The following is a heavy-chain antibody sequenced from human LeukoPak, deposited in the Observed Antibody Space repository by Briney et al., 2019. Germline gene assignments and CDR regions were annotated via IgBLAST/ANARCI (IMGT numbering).Heavy chain of an antibody. CDR1: GGSISSYY. CDR2: IYYSGST. CDR3: ARGAGYCGGGSCYDDAFDI. D-gene: IGHD2-15*01. V-gene: IGHV4-59*01. Sequence: SETLSLTCTVSGGSISSYYWSWIRQPPGKGLEWIGYIYYSGSTNYNPSLKSRVTISVDTSKNQFSLKLSSVTAADTAVYYCARGAGYCGGGSCYDDAFDIWGQGTMVTVSS. J-gene: IGHJ3*02.